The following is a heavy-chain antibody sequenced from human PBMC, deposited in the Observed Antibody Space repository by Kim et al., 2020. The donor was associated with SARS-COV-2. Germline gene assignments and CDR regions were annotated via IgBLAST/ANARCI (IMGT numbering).Heavy chain of an antibody. Sequence: ASVKVSCKASGYTFTGYYMHWVRQPPGQGLEWMGWINPNSGGTNYAQKFQGRVTMTRDTSISTAYMELSRLRSDDTAVYYCARDRGYSSGWYWEEYYYMDVWGKGTTVTVSS. CDR2: INPNSGGT. D-gene: IGHD6-19*01. CDR3: ARDRGYSSGWYWEEYYYMDV. V-gene: IGHV1-2*02. J-gene: IGHJ6*03. CDR1: GYTFTGYY.